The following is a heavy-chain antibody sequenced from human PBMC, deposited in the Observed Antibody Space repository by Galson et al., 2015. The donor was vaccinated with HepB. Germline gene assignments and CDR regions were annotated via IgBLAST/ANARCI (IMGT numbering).Heavy chain of an antibody. V-gene: IGHV1-2*06. CDR1: GSTFSDYY. CDR3: ARGGAAAVFLWDWFAP. J-gene: IGHJ5*02. Sequence: SVKVSCKASGSTFSDYYMYWVRQAPGQGLEWMGRINPNSGVTNDALKFQGRVTMTRDTSISTAYMELSRLTSDDTAVYYCARGGAAAVFLWDWFAPWGQGTLVTVSS. CDR2: INPNSGVT. D-gene: IGHD6-13*01.